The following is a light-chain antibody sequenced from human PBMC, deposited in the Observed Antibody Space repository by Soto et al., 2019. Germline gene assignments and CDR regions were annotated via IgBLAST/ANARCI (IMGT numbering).Light chain of an antibody. CDR3: GTWDSSLSAGFYV. CDR2: ENN. Sequence: QSVLTQPPSVSAAPGHKVTIFCSGSSSNIGNNYVSWYQQLPGTAPKLLIYENNKRPSGIPDRFSGSKSGTSATLGITGLQTGDEADYYCGTWDSSLSAGFYVFGTGTKVTVL. CDR1: SSNIGNNY. V-gene: IGLV1-51*02. J-gene: IGLJ1*01.